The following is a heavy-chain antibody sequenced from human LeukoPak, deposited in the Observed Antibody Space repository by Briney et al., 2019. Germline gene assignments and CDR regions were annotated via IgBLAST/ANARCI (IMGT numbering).Heavy chain of an antibody. CDR1: GGSISSYY. Sequence: SETLSLTCIVSGGSISSYYWGWIRQPPGKGLEWIGYIYYSGYTNYNPSLKSRVTISVDTSKNQFSLKLSSVTAADTAVYYCARDLGSSWPNWYFDLWGRGTLVTVSS. CDR2: IYYSGYT. CDR3: ARDLGSSWPNWYFDL. D-gene: IGHD6-13*01. V-gene: IGHV4-59*01. J-gene: IGHJ2*01.